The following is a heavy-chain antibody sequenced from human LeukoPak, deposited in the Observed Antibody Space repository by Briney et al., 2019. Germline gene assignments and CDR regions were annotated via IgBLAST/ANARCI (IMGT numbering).Heavy chain of an antibody. CDR2: ISSNGGST. CDR3: AKGKATVVPSDY. CDR1: GFTFSSYA. V-gene: IGHV3-64*04. D-gene: IGHD4-23*01. Sequence: GGSLRLSCSASGFTFSSYAMHWVRQALGKGLEYVSAISSNGGSTYYADSVKGRFTISRDNSKNTLYLQMNSLRAEDTAVYYCAKGKATVVPSDYWGQGTLVTVSS. J-gene: IGHJ4*02.